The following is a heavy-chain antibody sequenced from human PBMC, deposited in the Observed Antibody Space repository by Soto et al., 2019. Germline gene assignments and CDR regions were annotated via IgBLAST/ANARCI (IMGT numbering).Heavy chain of an antibody. D-gene: IGHD2-2*01. V-gene: IGHV1-18*01. CDR2: ISAYNGNT. CDR3: ARDLIVVVPAAPYGMDV. J-gene: IGHJ6*02. CDR1: GYTFTSYG. Sequence: ASVKVSCKASGYTFTSYGISWGRQAPGQGLEWMGWISAYNGNTNYAQKLQGRVTMTTDTSTSTAYMELRSLRSDDTAVYYCARDLIVVVPAAPYGMDVWGQGTTVTVSS.